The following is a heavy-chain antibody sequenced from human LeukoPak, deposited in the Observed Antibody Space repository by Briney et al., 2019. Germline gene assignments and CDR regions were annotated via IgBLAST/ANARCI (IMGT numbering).Heavy chain of an antibody. CDR2: ISYDGSNK. Sequence: PGRSLRLSCAASGFTFSSYAMHWVRQAPGKGLEWVALISYDGSNKYYADSVKGRFTISRDNSKNTLYLQMNSLRAEDTAVYYCAGGAYYYDSSGEGGAFDIWGQGTMVTVSS. V-gene: IGHV3-30-3*01. D-gene: IGHD3-22*01. CDR1: GFTFSSYA. J-gene: IGHJ3*02. CDR3: AGGAYYYDSSGEGGAFDI.